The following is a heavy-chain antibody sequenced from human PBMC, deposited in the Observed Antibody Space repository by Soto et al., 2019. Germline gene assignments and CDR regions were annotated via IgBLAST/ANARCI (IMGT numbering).Heavy chain of an antibody. CDR3: ARSSGYYYVDY. Sequence: QVQLVQSGAEVKKPRASVKVSCKASGYTFTNYAMHWVRQAPGQRLEWMGWINAANGNTKYSQKFQXXVTITRDTSASTAYMELISLRSEDTAVYYCARSSGYYYVDYWGQGTLVTVSS. V-gene: IGHV1-3*01. D-gene: IGHD3-22*01. CDR2: INAANGNT. J-gene: IGHJ4*02. CDR1: GYTFTNYA.